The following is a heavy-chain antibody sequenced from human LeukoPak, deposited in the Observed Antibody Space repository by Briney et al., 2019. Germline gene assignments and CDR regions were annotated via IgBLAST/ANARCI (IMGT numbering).Heavy chain of an antibody. CDR3: ARLPHLYDFWSGYNHNQGDY. V-gene: IGHV4-61*02. D-gene: IGHD3-3*01. CDR1: GGSISSGSYY. Sequence: PSQTLSLTCTVSGGSISSGSYYWSWIRQPAGKGLEWIGRIYSSGSTNYNPSLKSRVTISVDTSKNQFSLKLSSVTAADTAVYYCARLPHLYDFWSGYNHNQGDYWGQGTLVTVSS. J-gene: IGHJ4*02. CDR2: IYSSGST.